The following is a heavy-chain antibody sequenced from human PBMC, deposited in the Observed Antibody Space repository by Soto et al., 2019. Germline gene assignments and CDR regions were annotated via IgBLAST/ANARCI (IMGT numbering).Heavy chain of an antibody. Sequence: SETLSLTCDVSVEPMTGGYYWGWIRRSPGKGLEWIGSIYYGGTTYYNPSLRSRLAISIDTSKNQFSLRLSSVTAADTALYYCARGWYYFDFWGQGTLVTVSS. CDR2: IYYGGTT. J-gene: IGHJ4*02. D-gene: IGHD2-15*01. V-gene: IGHV4-38-2*01. CDR1: VEPMTGGYY. CDR3: ARGWYYFDF.